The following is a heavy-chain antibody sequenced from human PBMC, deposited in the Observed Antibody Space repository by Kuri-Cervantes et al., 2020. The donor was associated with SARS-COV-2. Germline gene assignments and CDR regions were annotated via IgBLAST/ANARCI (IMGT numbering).Heavy chain of an antibody. Sequence: GESLKISCAASGFTFSSYSMNWVRQAPGKGLEWVSSISSSSTIYYADSVKGRFTISRDNAKNSLYLQMNSLRAEDTAEYYCARGTTGSGYWGQGTLVTVSS. CDR1: GFTFSSYS. V-gene: IGHV3-69-1*01. CDR2: ISSSSTI. CDR3: ARGTTGSGY. J-gene: IGHJ4*02. D-gene: IGHD4-11*01.